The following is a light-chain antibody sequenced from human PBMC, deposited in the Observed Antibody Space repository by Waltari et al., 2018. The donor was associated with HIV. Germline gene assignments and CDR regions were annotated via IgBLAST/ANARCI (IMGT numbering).Light chain of an antibody. CDR2: GHS. CDR3: QSYDSSLSVV. CDR1: SSNIGAGYD. V-gene: IGLV1-40*03. J-gene: IGLJ2*01. Sequence: QSVLTQPPSVSGAPGQRVTISCTGSSSNIGAGYDVHWYQHFPGRAPKPLIYGHSNRASGVPGRFSGSRSGASASLAITGLRAEDEADYYCQSYDSSLSVVFGGGTTLTVL.